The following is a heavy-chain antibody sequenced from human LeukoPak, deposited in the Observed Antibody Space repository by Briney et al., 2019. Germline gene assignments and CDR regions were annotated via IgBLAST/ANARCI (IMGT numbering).Heavy chain of an antibody. CDR1: GYTFTSYG. D-gene: IGHD3-22*01. V-gene: IGHV1-18*01. Sequence: ASVKVSCKASGYTFTSYGISWVRQAPGQGLEWMGWISAYNGNTNYAQKLQGRVTMTTDTSTSTAYMELRSLRSDDTAVYYCASGKGYCDSSGYYPFDYWGQGTLVTVSS. CDR3: ASGKGYCDSSGYYPFDY. CDR2: ISAYNGNT. J-gene: IGHJ4*02.